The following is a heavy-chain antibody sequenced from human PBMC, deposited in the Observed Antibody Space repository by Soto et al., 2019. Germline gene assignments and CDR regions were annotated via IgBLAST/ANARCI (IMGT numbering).Heavy chain of an antibody. CDR2: FDPEDGET. CDR3: ATYNYNPNSHNDNGSNRRRHFHY. J-gene: IGHJ4*02. V-gene: IGHV1-24*01. CDR1: GYTLTELS. D-gene: IGHD4-17*01. Sequence: ASVKVSCKVSGYTLTELSMHWVRQAPGKGLEWMGGFDPEDGETIYAQKFQGRVTMTEDTSTDTAYMGLSSLRSEDTAVYYYATYNYNPNSHNDNGSNRRRHFHYWGQGTLITVSS.